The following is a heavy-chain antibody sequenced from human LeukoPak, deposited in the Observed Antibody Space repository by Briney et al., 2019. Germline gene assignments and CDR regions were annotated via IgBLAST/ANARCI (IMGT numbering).Heavy chain of an antibody. Sequence: GGSLRLSCAASGFTFSSYSMNWVRQAPGKGLEWFSSITSTSNTIYYADSVKGRFTISRYNAKNSLYLQMNSLRAEDTAIYYCARGGFYSDYWGQGTLVTVSS. V-gene: IGHV3-48*01. CDR2: ITSTSNTI. CDR1: GFTFSSYS. J-gene: IGHJ4*02. D-gene: IGHD1-14*01. CDR3: ARGGFYSDY.